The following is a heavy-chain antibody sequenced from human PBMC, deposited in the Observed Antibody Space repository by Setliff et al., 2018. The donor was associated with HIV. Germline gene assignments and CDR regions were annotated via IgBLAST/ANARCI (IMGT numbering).Heavy chain of an antibody. Sequence: GASVKVSCKASGYSLSTYAISWVRQAPGQGLEWMGWIDSNNGNRNFAQKFRGRVTMTTDISTNTAYMEVRSLSFDDTAVYYCARVGPESLPYTWDDEADTFDIWGQGTMVTVSS. CDR3: ARVGPESLPYTWDDEADTFDI. V-gene: IGHV1-18*01. J-gene: IGHJ3*02. CDR2: IDSNNGNR. CDR1: GYSLSTYA. D-gene: IGHD1-1*01.